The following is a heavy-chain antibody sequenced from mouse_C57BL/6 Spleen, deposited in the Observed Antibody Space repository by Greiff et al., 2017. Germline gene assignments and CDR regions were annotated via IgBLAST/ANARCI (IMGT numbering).Heavy chain of an antibody. D-gene: IGHD1-1*01. Sequence: EVKLMESGGGLVKPGGSLKLSCAASGFTFSDYGMHWVRQAPEKGLEWVAYISSGSSTIYYADTVKGRFTISRDNAKNTLFLQMTSLRSEDTAMYYCARDYYGRRYCDVWGTGTTVTVSS. V-gene: IGHV5-17*01. J-gene: IGHJ1*03. CDR2: ISSGSSTI. CDR3: ARDYYGRRYCDV. CDR1: GFTFSDYG.